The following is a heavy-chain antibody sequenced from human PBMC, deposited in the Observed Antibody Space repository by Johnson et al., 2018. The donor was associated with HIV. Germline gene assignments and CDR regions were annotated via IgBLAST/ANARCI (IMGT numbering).Heavy chain of an antibody. J-gene: IGHJ3*02. CDR3: TTDAPFLGARDTDAFDI. V-gene: IGHV3-15*01. Sequence: EVQLVESGGGLVQPGGSLRLSCAASGFTFSDAWMSWVRQVPGKGLEWVGRIKSKSDGGTTDYAAPVRGRFTISRDDSKNTLFLQMNSLKTEDTAVYYCTTDAPFLGARDTDAFDIWGQGTMVTVSS. D-gene: IGHD1-26*01. CDR1: GFTFSDAW. CDR2: IKSKSDGGTT.